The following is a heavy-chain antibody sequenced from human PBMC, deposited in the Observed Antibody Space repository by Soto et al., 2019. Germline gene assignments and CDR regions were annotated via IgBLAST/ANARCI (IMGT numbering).Heavy chain of an antibody. D-gene: IGHD6-13*01. Sequence: QVQLVESGGGLVKPGGSLRLSCAASGFTFSDYYMSWIRQAPGKGLEWVTYISSRSSYTNYAESVKGRFTISRDNAKHYLYLQMHSLRAEDPAVNYGERVIATSCGRRYFDLWGRGPLVTVSS. V-gene: IGHV3-11*05. CDR3: ERVIATSCGRRYFDL. CDR2: ISSRSSYT. J-gene: IGHJ2*01. CDR1: GFTFSDYY.